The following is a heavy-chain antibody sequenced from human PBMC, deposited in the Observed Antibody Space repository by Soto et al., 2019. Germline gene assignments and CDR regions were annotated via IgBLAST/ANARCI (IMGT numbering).Heavy chain of an antibody. CDR3: ARDSEVVVIATPLDY. J-gene: IGHJ4*02. CDR1: GFTFSSYW. Sequence: GGSLRLSCAASGFTFSSYWMSWVRQAPGKGLEWVANIKQDGSEKYYVDSVKGRFTISRDNAKNSLYLQMNSLRAEDTAVYYCARDSEVVVIATPLDYWGQGTLVTVSS. D-gene: IGHD2-21*01. CDR2: IKQDGSEK. V-gene: IGHV3-7*01.